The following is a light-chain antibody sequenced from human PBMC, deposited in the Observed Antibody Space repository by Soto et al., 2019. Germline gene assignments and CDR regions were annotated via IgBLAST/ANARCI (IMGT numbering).Light chain of an antibody. Sequence: DIQMTQSPSTLSGSVGDRVTITCRASQTMSSWLAGYQQKPGKAPKLLIYKASTLKSGVPSRFSGSGSGTEFTLTISSLQPDDFATYYCQHYNSYSEAFGQGTKVDI. CDR1: QTMSSW. CDR3: QHYNSYSEA. CDR2: KAS. J-gene: IGKJ1*01. V-gene: IGKV1-5*03.